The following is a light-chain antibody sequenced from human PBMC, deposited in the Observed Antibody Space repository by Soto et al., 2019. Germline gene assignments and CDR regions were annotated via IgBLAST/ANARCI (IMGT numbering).Light chain of an antibody. CDR2: DAS. CDR3: QQSYNTPCT. Sequence: DIQLTQSPSSLSASEGDRVTITCRASQNINSYLNWYQQKSGKAPKLLIYDASTLQSGVPSRFSGSGSETEFTLTITNLQVDDSATYYCQQSYNTPCTFGPGTKLDVK. J-gene: IGKJ3*01. CDR1: QNINSY. V-gene: IGKV1-39*01.